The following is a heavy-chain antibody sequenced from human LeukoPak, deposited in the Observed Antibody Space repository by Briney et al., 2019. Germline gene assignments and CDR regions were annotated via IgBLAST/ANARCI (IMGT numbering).Heavy chain of an antibody. CDR2: IYYSGST. Sequence: SETLSLTCNVSGGSVSSSSYQWGWIRQPPGKGLEWIGYIYYSGSTDYNPSLKSRVTISVDTSKNQFSLKLSSVTAADTAVYYCAREGVTKYYFDYWGQGTLVTVSS. CDR3: AREGVTKYYFDY. J-gene: IGHJ4*02. CDR1: GGSVSSSSYQ. D-gene: IGHD4-11*01. V-gene: IGHV4-61*01.